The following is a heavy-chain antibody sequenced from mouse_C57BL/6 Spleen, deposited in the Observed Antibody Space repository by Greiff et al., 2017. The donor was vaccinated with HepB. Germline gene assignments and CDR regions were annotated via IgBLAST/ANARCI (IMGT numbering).Heavy chain of an antibody. CDR1: GYSFTGYY. V-gene: IGHV1-42*01. D-gene: IGHD2-1*01. CDR2: INPSTGGT. Sequence: EVQLQQSGPELVKPGASVKISCKASGYSFTGYYMNWVKQSPEKSLEWIGEINPSTGGTTYNQKFKAKATLTVDKSSSTAYMQLKSLTSEDSAVYYCARSDLLWLTGNYFDYWGQGTTLTVSS. J-gene: IGHJ2*01. CDR3: ARSDLLWLTGNYFDY.